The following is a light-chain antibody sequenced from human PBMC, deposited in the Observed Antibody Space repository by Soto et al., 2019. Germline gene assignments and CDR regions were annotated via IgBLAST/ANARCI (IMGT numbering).Light chain of an antibody. CDR1: SSNDNSYNY. Sequence: QSVLTKPASVSGSPGQSFTIPCTGTSSNDNSYNYVSWYQQHPGKAPKFMIYDVSNRPSGVSNRFSGSKSGNTASLTISGFQAEDEADYYCSSYTSSSTPYVFGTGTKVTVL. CDR2: DVS. CDR3: SSYTSSSTPYV. J-gene: IGLJ1*01. V-gene: IGLV2-14*01.